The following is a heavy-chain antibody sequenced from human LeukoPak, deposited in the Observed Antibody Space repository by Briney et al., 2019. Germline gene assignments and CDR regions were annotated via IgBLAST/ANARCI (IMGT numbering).Heavy chain of an antibody. Sequence: ASVKVSCKASGYTFTNFGISWVRQAPGQGPEWMGWISASNGNTNYAQKLQGRVTMTTDTSASTAYMELRSLRSDDTAVYYCARDSSNYVRNYYYYGLDVWGQGTTVTVSS. CDR2: ISASNGNT. V-gene: IGHV1-18*01. CDR1: GYTFTNFG. CDR3: ARDSSNYVRNYYYYGLDV. D-gene: IGHD4-11*01. J-gene: IGHJ6*02.